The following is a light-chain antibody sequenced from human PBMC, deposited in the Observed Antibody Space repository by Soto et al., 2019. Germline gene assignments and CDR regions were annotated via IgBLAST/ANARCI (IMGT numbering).Light chain of an antibody. V-gene: IGLV1-44*01. Sequence: QSVLTQPPSASGTHGQRVTISCSGSGSSIGTNTVNWYRQLPGTAPKLLIYGNTQRPSGVPDRFSGSKSGTSASLAISGLQSEDEADYYCAAWDGSLNNVLFGGGTQLTVL. J-gene: IGLJ2*01. CDR3: AAWDGSLNNVL. CDR2: GNT. CDR1: GSSIGTNT.